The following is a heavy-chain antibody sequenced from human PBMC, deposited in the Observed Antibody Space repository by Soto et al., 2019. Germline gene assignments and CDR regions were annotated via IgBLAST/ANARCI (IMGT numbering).Heavy chain of an antibody. J-gene: IGHJ4*02. V-gene: IGHV3-23*01. CDR1: GFTFSSYA. D-gene: IGHD3-16*02. CDR3: AKDLRRSYPIRGNFDY. CDR2: ISGSGGST. Sequence: EVQLLESGGGLVQPGGSLRLSCAASGFTFSSYAMSWVRQAPGKGLEWVSAISGSGGSTYYADSVKGRFTISRDNSKNTLYLQMNSLRAEDTAVYYCAKDLRRSYPIRGNFDYWGQGTLVTVSS.